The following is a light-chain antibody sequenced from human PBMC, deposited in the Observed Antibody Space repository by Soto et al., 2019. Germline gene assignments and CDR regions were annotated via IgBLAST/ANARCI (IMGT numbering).Light chain of an antibody. V-gene: IGKV3-15*01. CDR2: GAS. CDR1: QSVSSN. Sequence: EIVLTQSPVTLSLSPGERATLSCRASQSVSSNLAWYHQKPGQAPRLLIYGASTRATGIPARFSGSGSGTEFTLTISSLQSEDFAVYYCQQYNNWPWTFGQGTKVDIK. J-gene: IGKJ1*01. CDR3: QQYNNWPWT.